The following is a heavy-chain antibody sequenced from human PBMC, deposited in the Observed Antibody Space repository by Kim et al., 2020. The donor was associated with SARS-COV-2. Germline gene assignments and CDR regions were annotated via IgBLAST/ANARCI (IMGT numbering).Heavy chain of an antibody. CDR2: IYYSGST. Sequence: SETLSLTCTVSGGSISSGGYYWSWIRQHPGKGLEWIGYIYYSGSTYYNPSLKSRVTISVDTSKNQFSLKLSSVTAADTAVYYCARDRGWIQLWLGAFDIWGQGTMVTVSS. CDR1: GGSISSGGYY. CDR3: ARDRGWIQLWLGAFDI. D-gene: IGHD5-18*01. V-gene: IGHV4-31*03. J-gene: IGHJ3*02.